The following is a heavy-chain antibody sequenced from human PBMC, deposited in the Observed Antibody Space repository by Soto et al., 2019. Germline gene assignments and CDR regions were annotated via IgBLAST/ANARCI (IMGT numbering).Heavy chain of an antibody. V-gene: IGHV3-11*01. CDR1: GFTFSDYY. D-gene: IGHD3-10*01. CDR2: ISSSGSTI. J-gene: IGHJ6*02. CDR3: ARDRPRGSGSGRTAGYYYYGTDV. Sequence: PGGSLRLSCAASGFTFSDYYMSWIRQAPGKGLEWVSYISSSGSTIYYADSVEGRFTISRDNAKNSLYLQMNSLRAEDTAVYYCARDRPRGSGSGRTAGYYYYGTDVWGQGTTVTDSS.